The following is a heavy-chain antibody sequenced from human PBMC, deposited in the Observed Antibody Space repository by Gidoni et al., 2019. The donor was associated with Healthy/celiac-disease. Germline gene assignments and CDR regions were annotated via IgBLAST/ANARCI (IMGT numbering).Heavy chain of an antibody. V-gene: IGHV3-21*01. Sequence: EVQLVESGGGLVKPGGSLRLSCAASGFTFSSYSMNWVRKAPGKGLEWVSSISSSSSYIYYADSVKGRFTISRDNAKNSLYLQMNSLRAEDTAVYYCARYPEDTAMAYGMDVWGQGTTVTVSS. CDR2: ISSSSSYI. J-gene: IGHJ6*02. D-gene: IGHD5-18*01. CDR1: GFTFSSYS. CDR3: ARYPEDTAMAYGMDV.